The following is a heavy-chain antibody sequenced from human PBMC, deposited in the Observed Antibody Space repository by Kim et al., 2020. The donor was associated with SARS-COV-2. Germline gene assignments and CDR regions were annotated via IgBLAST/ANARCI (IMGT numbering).Heavy chain of an antibody. CDR3: AREAVAGSFDY. CDR2: NT. D-gene: IGHD6-19*01. J-gene: IGHJ4*02. V-gene: IGHV1-3*01. Sequence: NTRHSQKFQARASITRDTSATTAYLALSGLRSEDTAVYYCAREAVAGSFDYWGQGTLVTVSS.